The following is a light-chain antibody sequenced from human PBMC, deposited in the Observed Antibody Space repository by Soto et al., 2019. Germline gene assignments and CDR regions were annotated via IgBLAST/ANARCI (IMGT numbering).Light chain of an antibody. Sequence: DIQMTQSPSSLSASVGDRVTRTWRVSQSISSYLAWYQQRPGNSPKLLIYMASTLEIGVPSRFSGSGSGTDFTLTISSLQPEDFATYYCQQSYSTPQTFGQGTKVDIK. CDR2: MAS. CDR1: QSISSY. J-gene: IGKJ1*01. CDR3: QQSYSTPQT. V-gene: IGKV1-39*01.